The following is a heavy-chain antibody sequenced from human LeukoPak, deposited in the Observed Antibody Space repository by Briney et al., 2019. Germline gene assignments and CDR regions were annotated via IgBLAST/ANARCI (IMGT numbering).Heavy chain of an antibody. V-gene: IGHV3-23*01. D-gene: IGHD1-1*01. J-gene: IGHJ3*02. CDR2: IRGSGGST. CDR3: AKGMGTLNAFDI. CDR1: GFTFSSDA. Sequence: GGSLRLSCAASGFTFSSDAMSWVRQAPGKGLERVSLIRGSGGSTYYADSVKGRFTISRDNSKNTLYLRMDSLRAEDTAVYYCAKGMGTLNAFDIWGQGTMVTVSS.